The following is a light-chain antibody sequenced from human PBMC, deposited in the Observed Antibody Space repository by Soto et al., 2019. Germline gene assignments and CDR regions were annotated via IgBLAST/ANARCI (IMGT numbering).Light chain of an antibody. Sequence: QSALTQPPSASGSPGQSVTISCTGTSSDIGGYNFVSWYHHHPGKAPKLMIYDVSERPSGVPDRFSGSKSGNTASLTVSGLQADDEADYYCTSYAGSNIPVVFGGGTKLTVL. CDR3: TSYAGSNIPVV. CDR1: SSDIGGYNF. J-gene: IGLJ2*01. V-gene: IGLV2-8*01. CDR2: DVS.